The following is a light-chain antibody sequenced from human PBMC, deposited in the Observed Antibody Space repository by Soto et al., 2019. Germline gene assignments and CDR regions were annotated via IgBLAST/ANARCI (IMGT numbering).Light chain of an antibody. CDR2: DAS. CDR1: QSVSRY. V-gene: IGKV3-11*01. J-gene: IGKJ1*01. CDR3: QQRSNWPPT. Sequence: EMVLTQSPATLSLSPGEIATLSCRASQSVSRYLAWYQQKPGQAPRRLIYDASNRVTVIPARFSGSGSGNDVTLTISSIVPEDFAVYYCQQRSNWPPTFGHVKKVEI.